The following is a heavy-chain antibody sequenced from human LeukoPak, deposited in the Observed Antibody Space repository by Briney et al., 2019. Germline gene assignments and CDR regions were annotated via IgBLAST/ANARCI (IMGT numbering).Heavy chain of an antibody. CDR3: ARDEGKVVTPSY. J-gene: IGHJ4*02. CDR2: IYTSGST. Sequence: SETLSLTCTVSGGSISSGSYYWSWIRQPAGKGLEWIGRIYTSGSTNYNPSLKSRVTISVDTSKNQFSLKLSSVTAADTAVYYCARDEGKVVTPSYWGQGTLVTVSS. D-gene: IGHD4-23*01. V-gene: IGHV4-61*02. CDR1: GGSISSGSYY.